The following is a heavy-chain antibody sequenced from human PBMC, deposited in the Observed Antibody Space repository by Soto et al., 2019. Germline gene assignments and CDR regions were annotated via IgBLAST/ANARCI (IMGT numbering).Heavy chain of an antibody. CDR1: GASMTSNY. J-gene: IGHJ4*02. CDR3: AGHAGYFAPVDH. V-gene: IGHV4-59*01. CDR2: IYHSGGT. D-gene: IGHD6-13*01. Sequence: QVQLQESGPRLVKPSETLSLTCTVSGASMTSNYWSWIRQTPTKGLEWIGFIYHSGGTNVHPSLKSRVTLSVDNSKNQISLRLSSVTAADTAVYYCAGHAGYFAPVDHWGQGTPVIVSS.